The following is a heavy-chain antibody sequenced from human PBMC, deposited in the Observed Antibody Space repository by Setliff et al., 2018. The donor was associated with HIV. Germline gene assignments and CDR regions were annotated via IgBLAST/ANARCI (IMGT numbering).Heavy chain of an antibody. CDR2: ISSSSSSI. J-gene: IGHJ4*02. Sequence: GGSLRLSCAISGFTFSRYSMNWVRQAPGKGLEWVSYISSSSSSIYHADSVKGRFTISRDNAKNTLYLQMNRLRADDTAVYYCVRGPQFTPHWGQGTLVTVSS. CDR1: GFTFSRYS. D-gene: IGHD3-16*01. CDR3: VRGPQFTPH. V-gene: IGHV3-48*04.